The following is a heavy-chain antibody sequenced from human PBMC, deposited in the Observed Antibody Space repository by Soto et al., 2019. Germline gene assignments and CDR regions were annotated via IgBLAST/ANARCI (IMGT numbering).Heavy chain of an antibody. CDR3: TKAYGASHSPFDC. V-gene: IGHV3-23*01. CDR2: ISGSGDST. D-gene: IGHD2-21*01. CDR1: GFTFRGYA. J-gene: IGHJ4*02. Sequence: AQPLESGGGLAQPGGSLRLSCAASGFTFRGYAMSCVRQAPGKGPEWVSGISGSGDSTYHAKSVKGRFIISRDNSKNTLYLEVTSIRAEDTAVYYCTKAYGASHSPFDCWGQGTLVAVSS.